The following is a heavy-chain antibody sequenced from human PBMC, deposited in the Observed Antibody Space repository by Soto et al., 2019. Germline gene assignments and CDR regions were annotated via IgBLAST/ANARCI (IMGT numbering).Heavy chain of an antibody. Sequence: QVQLQGSGPGLVKPSQTLSLTCAVSGGSISSGNYYWSWIRQHPGRGLEWIGYISHSGSNFYNPSLKSRVFMSLDTSKNQFSLKLSSVTAADTAVYYCARERLDSSDYYSGAFDIWGQGTIVTVSS. D-gene: IGHD3-22*01. CDR1: GGSISSGNYY. V-gene: IGHV4-31*11. CDR2: ISHSGSN. CDR3: ARERLDSSDYYSGAFDI. J-gene: IGHJ3*02.